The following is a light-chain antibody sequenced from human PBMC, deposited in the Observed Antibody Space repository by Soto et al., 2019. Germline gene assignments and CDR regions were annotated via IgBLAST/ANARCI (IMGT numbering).Light chain of an antibody. CDR3: QQRSSWWT. CDR2: DAP. Sequence: EIVLTQSPATLSLSPGERATLSCRASQSVSSYLAWYQQKPGQAPRLLIYDAPNRATGIPARFSGSGSGTDFTLTISSLEPEDFAVYYCQQRSSWWTFGQGTKVEIK. J-gene: IGKJ1*01. V-gene: IGKV3-11*01. CDR1: QSVSSY.